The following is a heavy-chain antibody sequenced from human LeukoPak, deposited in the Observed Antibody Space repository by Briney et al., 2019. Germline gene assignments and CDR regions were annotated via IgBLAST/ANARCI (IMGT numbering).Heavy chain of an antibody. CDR3: AKLPDIVLVVYAWYFDL. CDR2: ISGSGGST. Sequence: GGSLRLSCAASGFTFSSYAMSWVRQAPGQGLEWVSAISGSGGSTYYADSVKGRFTISRDNSKNTLYLQMHSLRAEDTAVYYCAKLPDIVLVVYAWYFDLWGRGTLVTVSS. V-gene: IGHV3-23*01. CDR1: GFTFSSYA. J-gene: IGHJ2*01. D-gene: IGHD2-8*02.